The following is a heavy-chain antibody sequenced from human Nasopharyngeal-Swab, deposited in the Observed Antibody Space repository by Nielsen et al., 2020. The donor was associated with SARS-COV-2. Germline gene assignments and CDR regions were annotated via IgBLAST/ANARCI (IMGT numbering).Heavy chain of an antibody. J-gene: IGHJ3*02. V-gene: IGHV4-39*07. CDR2: IYYSGST. CDR1: GGSISSSSYY. D-gene: IGHD5-18*01. Sequence: SETLSLTCTVSGGSISSSSYYWGWIRQPPGKGLEWIGSIYYSGSTNYNPSLKSRVTISVDTSQNQFSRKLSSVTAADPAVYYCARVQRGYSYGSDPRRYAFDIWGQGTMVTVSS. CDR3: ARVQRGYSYGSDPRRYAFDI.